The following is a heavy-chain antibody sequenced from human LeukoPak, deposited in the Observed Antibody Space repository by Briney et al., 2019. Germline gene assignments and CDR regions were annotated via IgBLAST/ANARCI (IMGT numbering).Heavy chain of an antibody. V-gene: IGHV1-8*02. Sequence: ASVKVSCKASGGTFSSYAINWVRHAPGQGLEWMGWMNPNSGNTGYAQKFQGRVTMTRNTSISTAYMELSSLRYEDTAVYYCATDYTDYSLDYWGQGTLVTVSS. CDR3: ATDYTDYSLDY. D-gene: IGHD4-11*01. CDR1: GGTFSSYA. J-gene: IGHJ4*02. CDR2: MNPNSGNT.